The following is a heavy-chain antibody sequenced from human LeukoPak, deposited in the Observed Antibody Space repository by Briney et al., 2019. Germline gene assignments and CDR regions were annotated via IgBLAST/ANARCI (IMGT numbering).Heavy chain of an antibody. CDR2: IYYSGST. J-gene: IGHJ6*03. CDR1: GGSISSYY. Sequence: SETLSLTCTVSGGSISSYYWSWIRQPPGKGLEWIGNIYYSGSTNYSPSLKSRVTISVDTSKNQFSLKLSSVTAADTAVYYCTRGSIAYYYMDVWGKGTTVTISS. D-gene: IGHD3-22*01. V-gene: IGHV4-59*01. CDR3: TRGSIAYYYMDV.